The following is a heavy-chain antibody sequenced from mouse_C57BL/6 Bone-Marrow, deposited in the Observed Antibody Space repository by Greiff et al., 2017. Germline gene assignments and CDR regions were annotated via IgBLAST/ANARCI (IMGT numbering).Heavy chain of an antibody. D-gene: IGHD1-1*01. Sequence: VQLQQSGPELVKPGASVKIPCKASGYTFTDYNMDWVKQSHGKSLEWIGDINPNNGGTIYNQKFKGKATLTVDKSSSTAYMELRSLTSEDTAVYYCARSYYYGSSSLSLFDVWGTGTTVTVSS. J-gene: IGHJ1*03. CDR3: ARSYYYGSSSLSLFDV. CDR2: INPNNGGT. CDR1: GYTFTDYN. V-gene: IGHV1-18*01.